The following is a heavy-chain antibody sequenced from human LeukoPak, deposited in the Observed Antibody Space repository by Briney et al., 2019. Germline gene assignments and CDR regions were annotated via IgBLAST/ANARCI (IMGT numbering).Heavy chain of an antibody. J-gene: IGHJ2*01. CDR2: IYYGGNN. CDR3: AQVYGPYCNPDWYFYL. CDR1: GGSISSGLYY. V-gene: IGHV4-31*03. D-gene: IGHD2/OR15-2a*01. Sequence: SETLSLTCTVPGGSISSGLYYWSWTRRHPGKGLEWIGYIYYGGNNYYHPSLKSRVTMSVDTSKNQFSLNLSSVTAADTAVYYCAQVYGPYCNPDWYFYLWGRGTLVTVS.